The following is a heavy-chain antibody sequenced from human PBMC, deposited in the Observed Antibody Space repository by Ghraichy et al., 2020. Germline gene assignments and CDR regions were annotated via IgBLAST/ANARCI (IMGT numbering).Heavy chain of an antibody. V-gene: IGHV1-2*02. Sequence: ASVKVSCKTSRSNFALQSLICISHAAFRLLEWMGWMSPNSGDSVSAQNFQGRVTMTRDTTITTAYLELSRLRSDDTAVYYCARGGYSTGWYGELGDFHIWGQGT. CDR2: MSPNSGDS. CDR1: RSNFALQS. CDR3: ARGGYSTGWYGELGDFHI. J-gene: IGHJ3*02. D-gene: IGHD6-19*01.